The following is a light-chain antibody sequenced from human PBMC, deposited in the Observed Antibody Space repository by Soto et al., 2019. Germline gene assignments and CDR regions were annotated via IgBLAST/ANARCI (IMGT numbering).Light chain of an antibody. Sequence: DIQMTQSPSSLSASVGDRVTITCRASQSISSYLNWYQQKPGKAPKLLRYAASSLQSGVPLRFSGSGSGKDFTLTIGSLQPEDFATYYCQQSYSTPYTFGQGTKLEIK. CDR2: AAS. CDR3: QQSYSTPYT. V-gene: IGKV1-39*01. J-gene: IGKJ2*01. CDR1: QSISSY.